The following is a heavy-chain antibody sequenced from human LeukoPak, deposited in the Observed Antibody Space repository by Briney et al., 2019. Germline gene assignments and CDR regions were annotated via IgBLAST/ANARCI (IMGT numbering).Heavy chain of an antibody. J-gene: IGHJ4*02. CDR3: AKSQGSGYYRGHIDY. Sequence: GSLRLSCAASEFTFNNYAMSWVRQAPGKGLEWVSGISGSGGSTYYGDSVKGRFTISRDNSKNTLYLQMNSLRAEDTAVYYCAKSQGSGYYRGHIDYWGQGTLVTVS. CDR1: EFTFNNYA. V-gene: IGHV3-23*01. CDR2: ISGSGGST. D-gene: IGHD3-22*01.